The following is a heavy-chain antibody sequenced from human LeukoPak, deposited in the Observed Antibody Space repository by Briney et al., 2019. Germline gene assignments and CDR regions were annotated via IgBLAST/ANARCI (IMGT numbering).Heavy chain of an antibody. D-gene: IGHD4-17*01. V-gene: IGHV3-21*01. CDR2: ISSSSSYI. CDR3: ARDVRYGDYAGWFDP. CDR1: GFTFSSYS. J-gene: IGHJ5*02. Sequence: GGSLRLSCAASGFTFSSYSMNWVRQAPGKGLEWVSSISSSSSYIYQADSVKGRFTISRDNAKNSLYLQMNSLRAEDTAVYYCARDVRYGDYAGWFDPWGQGTLVTVSS.